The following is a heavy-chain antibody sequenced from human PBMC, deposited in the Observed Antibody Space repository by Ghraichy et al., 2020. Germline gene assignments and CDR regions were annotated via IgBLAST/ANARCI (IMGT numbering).Heavy chain of an antibody. V-gene: IGHV3-23*01. CDR1: GFTFSSYA. CDR3: AKGPSGYCSSTSCYAGY. J-gene: IGHJ4*02. CDR2: ISGSGGST. D-gene: IGHD2-2*01. Sequence: GESLNISCAASGFTFSSYAMSWVRQAPGKGLEWVSAISGSGGSTYYADSVKGRFTISRDNSKNTLYLQMNSLRAEDTAVYYCAKGPSGYCSSTSCYAGYWGQGNLVNVSP.